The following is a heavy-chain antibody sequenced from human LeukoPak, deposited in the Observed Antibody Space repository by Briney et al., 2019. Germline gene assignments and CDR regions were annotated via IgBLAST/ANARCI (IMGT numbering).Heavy chain of an antibody. D-gene: IGHD3-22*01. J-gene: IGHJ4*02. CDR2: INPNSGGT. CDR1: GYTFTGYY. Sequence: GASVKVSCKASGYTFTGYYMHWVRQASGQGLEWMGWINPNSGGTNYAQKFQGRVTMTRDTSISTAYMELSRLRSDDTAVYYCARSLRPPSYYYDSSGYGFDYWGQGTLVTVSS. CDR3: ARSLRPPSYYYDSSGYGFDY. V-gene: IGHV1-2*02.